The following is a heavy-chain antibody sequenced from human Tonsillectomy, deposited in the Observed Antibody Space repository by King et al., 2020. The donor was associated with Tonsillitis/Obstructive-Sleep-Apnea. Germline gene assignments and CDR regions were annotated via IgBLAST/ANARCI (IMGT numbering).Heavy chain of an antibody. J-gene: IGHJ3*02. V-gene: IGHV3-30*04. D-gene: IGHD1-26*01. Sequence: VQLVESGGGVVQPGRSLRLSCAASGFTFSSYAMHWVRQAPGKGLEWVAVVSYDGSNKYYADSVKGRFTISRDNSKNSLYLQMNSLRAEDTAVYYCARGSVPQWELMDAFDIWGQGTMVTVSS. CDR1: GFTFSSYA. CDR2: VSYDGSNK. CDR3: ARGSVPQWELMDAFDI.